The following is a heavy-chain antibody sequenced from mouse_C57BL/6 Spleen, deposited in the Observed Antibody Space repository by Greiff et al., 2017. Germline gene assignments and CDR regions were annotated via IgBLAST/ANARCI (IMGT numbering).Heavy chain of an antibody. CDR2: ISSGSSTI. J-gene: IGHJ4*01. V-gene: IGHV5-17*01. D-gene: IGHD3-2*02. CDR3: AREYSSGYRYDMDY. CDR1: GFTFSDYG. Sequence: EVKLMESGGGLVKPGGSLKLSCAASGFTFSDYGMHWVRQAPEKGLEWVAYISSGSSTIYYADTVKGRFTISRDTAKNTLFLQMTSLRSEDTAMFYCAREYSSGYRYDMDYWGQGTSVTVSS.